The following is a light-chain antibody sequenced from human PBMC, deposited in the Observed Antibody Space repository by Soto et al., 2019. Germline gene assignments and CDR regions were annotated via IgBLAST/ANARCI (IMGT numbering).Light chain of an antibody. CDR3: SSYAGSSTFV. CDR2: EVS. Sequence: QLVLTQPASVSGSPGQSITISCTGTSSDVGGYNYVSWYQHHPGKAPKLMIYEVSNRPSGVSNRFSGSKSGNTASLTISGLQAEDEADYYCSSYAGSSTFVFGTGTKLTVL. V-gene: IGLV2-14*01. J-gene: IGLJ1*01. CDR1: SSDVGGYNY.